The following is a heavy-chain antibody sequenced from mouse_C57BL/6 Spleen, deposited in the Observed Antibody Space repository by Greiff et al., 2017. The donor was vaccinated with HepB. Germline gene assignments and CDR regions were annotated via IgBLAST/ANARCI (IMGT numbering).Heavy chain of an antibody. CDR3: ARYYYGSSFYWYFDV. V-gene: IGHV1-80*01. CDR2: IYPGDGDT. CDR1: GYAFSSYW. Sequence: LVESGAELVKPGASVKISCKASGYAFSSYWMNWVKQRPGKGLEWIGQIYPGDGDTNYNGKFKGKATLTADKSSSTAYMQLSSLTSEDSAVYCCARYYYGSSFYWYFDVWGTGTTVTVSS. J-gene: IGHJ1*03. D-gene: IGHD1-1*01.